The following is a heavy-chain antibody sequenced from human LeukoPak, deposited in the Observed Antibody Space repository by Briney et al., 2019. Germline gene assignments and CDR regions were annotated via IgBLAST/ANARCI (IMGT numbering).Heavy chain of an antibody. D-gene: IGHD3-10*01. CDR3: AIILSYGHA. CDR1: GFNVISNY. J-gene: IGHJ5*02. V-gene: IGHV3-66*01. CDR2: IYSGGST. Sequence: PGGSLRLSCAASGFNVISNYMSWVRQAPGKGLEWVSVIYSGGSTYYAASVKGRFTISRDRTKNMLYLQMNNLRAEDTATYYWAIILSYGHAWGQGTLVTVSS.